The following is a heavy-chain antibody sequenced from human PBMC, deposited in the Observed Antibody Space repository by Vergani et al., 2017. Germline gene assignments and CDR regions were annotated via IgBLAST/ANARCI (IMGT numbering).Heavy chain of an antibody. CDR2: ISSGSTYT. CDR3: ARDGEKVGYRRHNYLDF. D-gene: IGHD6-25*01. CDR1: EFTFSTYS. V-gene: IGHV3-21*06. J-gene: IGHJ4*02. Sequence: EVQLVGSGGGLVKTGGSLRLSCAASEFTFSTYSMNWVRQAPGKGLEWVSSISSGSTYTFYADSVKDRFTISRDNAKSTLYLHMSSLRAEDTAIYYCARDGEKVGYRRHNYLDFWGQGTLVTVSS.